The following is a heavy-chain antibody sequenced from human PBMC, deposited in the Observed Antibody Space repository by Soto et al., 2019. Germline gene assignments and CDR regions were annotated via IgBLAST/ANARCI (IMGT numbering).Heavy chain of an antibody. CDR1: GFTFSSYS. J-gene: IGHJ5*02. V-gene: IGHV3-21*01. D-gene: IGHD3-3*01. CDR3: ARGGEGFDP. Sequence: EVQLVESGGGLVKPGGSLRLSCAASGFTFSSYSMNWVRQAPGKGLEWVASISNNIYYADSVKGRFTISRDNAKNSLYLQMNSRRAEATAVYYCARGGEGFDPWGQGTLVTVSS. CDR2: ISNNI.